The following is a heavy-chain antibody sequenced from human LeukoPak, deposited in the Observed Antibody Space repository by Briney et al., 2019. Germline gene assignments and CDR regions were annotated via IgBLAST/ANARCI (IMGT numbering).Heavy chain of an antibody. CDR3: ARVCASSGDCLFDY. CDR1: GYSISSGYY. CDR2: IYHSGST. D-gene: IGHD2-21*01. Sequence: SGTLSLTCTVSGYSISSGYYWGWIRQPPGKGLEWIGSIYHSGSTYYNPSLKSRVTISVDTSKNQFSLKLSSVTAADTAVYYCARVCASSGDCLFDYWGQGTLVTVSS. V-gene: IGHV4-38-2*02. J-gene: IGHJ4*02.